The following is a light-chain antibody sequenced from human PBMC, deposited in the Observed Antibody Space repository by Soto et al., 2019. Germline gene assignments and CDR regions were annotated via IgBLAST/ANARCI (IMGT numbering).Light chain of an antibody. J-gene: IGKJ1*01. Sequence: EIVMTHAPATLSVSPGERATLSFRASQSVTSNLALSQQKPGQAPRLIIYGASTRATGIPARFRGSGSGTEFTLTISSQKSQHCAVYHCQQYNNWPPMFGQGTKVAIK. CDR2: GAS. V-gene: IGKV3-15*01. CDR1: QSVTSN. CDR3: QQYNNWPPM.